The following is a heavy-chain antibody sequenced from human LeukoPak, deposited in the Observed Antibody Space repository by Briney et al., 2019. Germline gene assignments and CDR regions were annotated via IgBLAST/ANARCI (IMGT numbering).Heavy chain of an antibody. V-gene: IGHV3-23*01. Sequence: GGSLRLSCAASGFTFSSYAMSWVRQAPGKGLEWVSAISGSGGSTYYADSVKGRFTISRDNSKNTLYLQMNSLRAEDTAVYYCARVPLSRTRGLYFDYWGQGTLVTVSS. CDR2: ISGSGGST. CDR1: GFTFSSYA. J-gene: IGHJ4*02. CDR3: ARVPLSRTRGLYFDY.